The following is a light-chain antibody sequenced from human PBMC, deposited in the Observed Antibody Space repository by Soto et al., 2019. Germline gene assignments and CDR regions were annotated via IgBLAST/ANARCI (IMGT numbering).Light chain of an antibody. CDR1: SSNIGSNT. CDR3: AAWDDSLKVV. V-gene: IGLV1-44*01. Sequence: QSVLTQPPSASGTPGQRVTISCSGSSSNIGSNTVNWYQQLPGTAPKVLIYSNNQRPSGVPDRFSGSKSGTSASLAISGLQSEDEADYYCAAWDDSLKVVFGGGTKLTVL. CDR2: SNN. J-gene: IGLJ2*01.